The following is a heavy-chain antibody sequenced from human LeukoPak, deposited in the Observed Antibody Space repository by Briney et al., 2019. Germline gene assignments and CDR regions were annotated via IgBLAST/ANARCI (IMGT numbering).Heavy chain of an antibody. CDR1: GYTFTSYG. CDR2: ISAYNGNT. Sequence: ASVKVSCKASGYTFTSYGISWVRQAPGQGLEWMGWISAYNGNTNYAQKLQGRVTMTTDTSTSTAYMELRSLRSDDTAVYYCARVEYSGYDPLGMDYWGQGTLVTVSS. J-gene: IGHJ4*02. V-gene: IGHV1-18*01. D-gene: IGHD5-12*01. CDR3: ARVEYSGYDPLGMDY.